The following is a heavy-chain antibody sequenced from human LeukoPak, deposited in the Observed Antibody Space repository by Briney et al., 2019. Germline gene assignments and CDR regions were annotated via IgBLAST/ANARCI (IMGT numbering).Heavy chain of an antibody. CDR1: GGSFSGYY. J-gene: IGHJ6*02. D-gene: IGHD2-15*01. CDR3: ARGPVVVAATPSYYYGMDV. V-gene: IGHV4-34*01. Sequence: SETLSLTCAVYGGSFSGYYWSWIRQPPGKGLEWIGEINHSGSTNYNPSLKSRVTISVDTFKNQFSLKLSSVTAADTAVYYCARGPVVVAATPSYYYGMDVWGQGTTVTVSS. CDR2: INHSGST.